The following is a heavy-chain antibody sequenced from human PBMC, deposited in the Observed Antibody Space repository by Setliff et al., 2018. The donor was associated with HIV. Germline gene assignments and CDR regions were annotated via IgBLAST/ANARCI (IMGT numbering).Heavy chain of an antibody. CDR1: GDSISSGGYY. V-gene: IGHV4-61*10. J-gene: IGHJ6*03. Sequence: PSETLSLTCTVSGDSISSGGYYWSWIRQPAGQGLEWIGRIYTSGNTNYNPSTNYNPSLKSRITISLETSRNQFSLRVTSVTAADTAVYYCARGSRQLTIFGVVFKTNYYFMDVWGKGTAVTVSS. CDR2: IYTSGNT. D-gene: IGHD3-3*01. CDR3: ARGSRQLTIFGVVFKTNYYFMDV.